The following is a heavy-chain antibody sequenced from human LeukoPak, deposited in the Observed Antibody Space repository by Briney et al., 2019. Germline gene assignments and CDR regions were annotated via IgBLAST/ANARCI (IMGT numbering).Heavy chain of an antibody. CDR2: ISSSSSYI. V-gene: IGHV3-21*01. CDR3: AGSIGDFWSGYLSPDY. CDR1: GFTFSSYS. D-gene: IGHD3-3*01. J-gene: IGHJ4*02. Sequence: GGSLRLSCAASGFTFSSYSMNWVRQAPGKGLEWVSSISSSSSYIYYADSVKGRFTISRDNAKNSLYLQMNSLRAEDTAVYYCAGSIGDFWSGYLSPDYWGQGTLVTVSS.